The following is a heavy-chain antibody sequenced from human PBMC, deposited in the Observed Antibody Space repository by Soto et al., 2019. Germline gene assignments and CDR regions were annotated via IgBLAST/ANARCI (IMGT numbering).Heavy chain of an antibody. CDR1: GFTFGDYA. CDR2: IRSKAYGGTT. CDR3: TSGGYRGDWYFDL. V-gene: IGHV3-49*03. D-gene: IGHD2-15*01. J-gene: IGHJ2*01. Sequence: EVQLVESGGGLVQPGRSLRLSCTASGFTFGDYAMSWFRKAPGKGLEWVGFIRSKAYGGTTEYAASVKGRFTISRDDSKSIAYLQMNSLKTEDTAVYYCTSGGYRGDWYFDLWGRGTLVTVSS.